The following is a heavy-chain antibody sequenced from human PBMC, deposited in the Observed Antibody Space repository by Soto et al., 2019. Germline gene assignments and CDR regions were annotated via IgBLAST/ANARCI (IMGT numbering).Heavy chain of an antibody. CDR3: TTASYCSNGVCYTVYYFDY. CDR1: GFTFSNAW. V-gene: IGHV3-15*07. CDR2: IKSKTDGGTT. Sequence: EVQLVESGGDLVKPGGSLRLSCAASGFTFSNAWMNWVRQAPGKGLEWVGRIKSKTDGGTTDYVAPVKGRFTISRDDSKNTLSLNMNSLKTEDTAVYYCTTASYCSNGVCYTVYYFDYWGQGTLVTVSS. D-gene: IGHD2-8*01. J-gene: IGHJ4*02.